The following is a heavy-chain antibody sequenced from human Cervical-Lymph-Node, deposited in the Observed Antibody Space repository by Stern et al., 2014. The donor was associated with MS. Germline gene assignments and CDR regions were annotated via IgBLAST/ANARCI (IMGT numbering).Heavy chain of an antibody. V-gene: IGHV1-46*01. J-gene: IGHJ6*02. CDR2: INPSGGST. D-gene: IGHD6-19*01. CDR1: GNTFTSYQ. Sequence: QVQLMQSGAEVKKPGASVKVSCKASGNTFTSYQMHWGRQIPGQGLEWMGIINPSGGSTSYAQKFQGRVTMTRDTSTSTVYMELSSLRSEDTAVYYCAREVAGHRLGMMDVWGQGTTVTVSS. CDR3: AREVAGHRLGMMDV.